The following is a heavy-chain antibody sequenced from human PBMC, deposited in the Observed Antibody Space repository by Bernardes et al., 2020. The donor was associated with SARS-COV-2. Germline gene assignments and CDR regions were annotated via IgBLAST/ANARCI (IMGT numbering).Heavy chain of an antibody. CDR3: ARQLSYDVWNGFQPEGAYDI. V-gene: IGHV4-39*01. CDR2: IYYNKNT. D-gene: IGHD3-3*01. CDR1: GGSFDIMSYS. J-gene: IGHJ3*02. Sequence: SETLSLTCTVSGGSFDIMSYSWGWIRQPPGMGLEWIVNIYYNKNTYFNPSLKSRVTMSVDTSKNQFSLNLNSVTAADTAVYYCARQLSYDVWNGFQPEGAYDIWGQGTRVTVSS.